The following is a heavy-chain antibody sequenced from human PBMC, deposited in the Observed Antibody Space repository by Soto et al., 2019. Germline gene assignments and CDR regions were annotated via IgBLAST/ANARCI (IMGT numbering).Heavy chain of an antibody. V-gene: IGHV1-58*02. CDR1: GFTFTSSA. D-gene: IGHD1-20*01. CDR3: AALTGTTDYYYGMDV. CDR2: IVVGSGNT. Sequence: GASVKVSCKASGFTFTSSAMQWVRQARGQRIEWKGWIVVGSGNTNYAQKFQERVTITRDMSTSTAYMELSSLRSEDTAVYYCAALTGTTDYYYGMDVWGQGTTVTVSS. J-gene: IGHJ6*02.